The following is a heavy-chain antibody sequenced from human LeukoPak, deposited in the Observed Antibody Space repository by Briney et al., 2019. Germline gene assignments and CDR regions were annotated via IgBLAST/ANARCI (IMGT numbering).Heavy chain of an antibody. D-gene: IGHD6-13*01. V-gene: IGHV4-39*01. CDR1: GGSISSSNYY. CDR2: FYYSGST. Sequence: PSETLSLTCTVSGGSISSSNYYWGWIRQPPGKGLEWIGSFYYSGSTYYNPSLKSRVTISVDTSKNQFSLKLSSVTAADTAVYYCARVGIAAAIGYWGQGTLVTVSS. CDR3: ARVGIAAAIGY. J-gene: IGHJ4*02.